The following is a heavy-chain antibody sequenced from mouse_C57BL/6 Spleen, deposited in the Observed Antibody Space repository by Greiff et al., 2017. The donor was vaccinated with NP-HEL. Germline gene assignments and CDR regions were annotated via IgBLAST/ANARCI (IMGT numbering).Heavy chain of an antibody. D-gene: IGHD2-4*01. CDR1: GYSITSGYY. CDR2: ISYDGSN. Sequence: EVQLQESVPVLVKPSQSLSLTCSVTGYSITSGYYWNWIRQFPGNKLEWMGYISYDGSNNYNPSLKNRISITRDTSKNQFFLKLNSVTTEDTATYYCARRDYDYGPFAYWGQGTLVTVSA. CDR3: ARRDYDYGPFAY. V-gene: IGHV3-6*01. J-gene: IGHJ3*01.